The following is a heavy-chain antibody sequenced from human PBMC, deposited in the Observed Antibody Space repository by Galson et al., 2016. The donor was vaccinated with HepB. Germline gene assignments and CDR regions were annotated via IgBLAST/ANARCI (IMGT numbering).Heavy chain of an antibody. CDR2: IYYTGST. J-gene: IGHJ4*02. Sequence: SETLSLTCTVSGVSISSSSYYWGWIRQPPGKGLEWIGSIYYTGSTYYNPSLKSRVTMSVDTSKNQFSLRLSSVTAADTAVYYCTRHGEIAAAGTCFDYWGQGTLVTVSS. D-gene: IGHD6-13*01. CDR3: TRHGEIAAAGTCFDY. CDR1: GVSISSSSYY. V-gene: IGHV4-39*01.